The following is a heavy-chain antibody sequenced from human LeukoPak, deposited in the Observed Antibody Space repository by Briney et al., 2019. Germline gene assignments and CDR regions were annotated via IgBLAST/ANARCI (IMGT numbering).Heavy chain of an antibody. V-gene: IGHV4-34*01. J-gene: IGHJ4*02. CDR1: GGSFSGYY. Sequence: SETLSLTCAVYGGSFSGYYWSWIRQPPGKGLEWIGEINHSGSTNYNPSLKSRVTISVDTSKNQFSLKLSSVTAADTAVYYCARVPRYCSSTSCLDYWGQGTLVTASS. D-gene: IGHD2-2*01. CDR3: ARVPRYCSSTSCLDY. CDR2: INHSGST.